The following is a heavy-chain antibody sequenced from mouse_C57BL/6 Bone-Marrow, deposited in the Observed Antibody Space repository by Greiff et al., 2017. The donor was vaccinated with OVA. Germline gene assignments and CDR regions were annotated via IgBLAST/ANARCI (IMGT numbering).Heavy chain of an antibody. Sequence: QVQLKQPGAELVKPGASVKLSCKASGYTFTSYWMHWVKQRPGRGLEWIGRIDPNSGGTKYNEKFKSKATLTVDKPSSTAYMQLSSLTSEASAVYYCARAGVLRSRGYYAMDYWGQGTSVTVSS. CDR2: IDPNSGGT. D-gene: IGHD1-1*01. J-gene: IGHJ4*01. CDR1: GYTFTSYW. CDR3: ARAGVLRSRGYYAMDY. V-gene: IGHV1-72*01.